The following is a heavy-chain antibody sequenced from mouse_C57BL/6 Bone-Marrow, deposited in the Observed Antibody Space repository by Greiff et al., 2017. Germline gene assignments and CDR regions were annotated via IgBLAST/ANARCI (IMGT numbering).Heavy chain of an antibody. CDR2: IDPENGDT. J-gene: IGHJ2*01. CDR3: TLYGNYGGFFDY. D-gene: IGHD2-1*01. Sequence: DVKLVESGAELVRPGASVKLSCTASGFNIKDDYMHWVKQRPEQGLEWIGWIDPENGDTEYASKFQGKATITADTSSNTAYLQLSSLTSEDTAVYYCTLYGNYGGFFDYWGQGTTLTVSS. V-gene: IGHV14-4*01. CDR1: GFNIKDDY.